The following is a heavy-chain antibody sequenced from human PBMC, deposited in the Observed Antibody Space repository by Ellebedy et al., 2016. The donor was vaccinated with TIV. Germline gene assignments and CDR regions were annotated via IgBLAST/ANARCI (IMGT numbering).Heavy chain of an antibody. CDR3: ARGYGTGRYGLDV. Sequence: PSETLSLTCTVSGGSITTYFWNWIRQPPGKGLEWIGYVYYSGNTNYNPSLKSRVTISADTSKNQFSLRLKSVTAADTALYFCARGYGTGRYGLDVWGQGTTVTVS. J-gene: IGHJ6*02. CDR1: GGSITTYF. D-gene: IGHD3-10*01. V-gene: IGHV4-59*01. CDR2: VYYSGNT.